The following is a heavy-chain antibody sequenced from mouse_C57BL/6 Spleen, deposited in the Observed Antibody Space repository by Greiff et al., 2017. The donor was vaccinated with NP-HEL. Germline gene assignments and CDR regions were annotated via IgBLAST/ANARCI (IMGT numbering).Heavy chain of an antibody. D-gene: IGHD2-4*01. Sequence: VQLQESGPELVKPGASVKISCKASGYAFSSSWMNWVKQRPGKGLEWIGRIYPGDGDTNYNGKFKGKATLTADKSSSTAYMQLSSLTSEDSAVDFCAREGLRHAMDYWGQGTSVTVSS. J-gene: IGHJ4*01. CDR1: GYAFSSSW. V-gene: IGHV1-82*01. CDR3: AREGLRHAMDY. CDR2: IYPGDGDT.